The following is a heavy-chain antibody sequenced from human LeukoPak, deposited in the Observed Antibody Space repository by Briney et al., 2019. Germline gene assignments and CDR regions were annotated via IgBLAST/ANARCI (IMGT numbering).Heavy chain of an antibody. CDR2: INPSGGST. CDR1: GYTLTSYS. V-gene: IGHV1-46*01. J-gene: IGHJ3*02. Sequence: ASVKVSCKASGYTLTSYSIYWVRQAPGQGLEWMGIINPSGGSTSNAQKFQGRVTMTRDTSTSTVYMELSSLRSEDTAVYYCARDIEPDCSTTSCYIKAFDMWGQGTMVTVSS. D-gene: IGHD2-2*02. CDR3: ARDIEPDCSTTSCYIKAFDM.